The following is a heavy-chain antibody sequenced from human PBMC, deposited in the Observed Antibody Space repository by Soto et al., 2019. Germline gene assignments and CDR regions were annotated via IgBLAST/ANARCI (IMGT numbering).Heavy chain of an antibody. V-gene: IGHV4-30-4*01. CDR1: GGSISSGDYY. D-gene: IGHD3-10*01. Sequence: SETLSLTCTVSGGSISSGDYYWSWIRQPPGKGLEWIGYIYYSGSTYYNPSLKSRVTISVDTSKNQFSLKLSSVTAADTAVYYCARDISQWFGELSYNWFDPWGQGTLVTVSS. CDR2: IYYSGST. CDR3: ARDISQWFGELSYNWFDP. J-gene: IGHJ5*02.